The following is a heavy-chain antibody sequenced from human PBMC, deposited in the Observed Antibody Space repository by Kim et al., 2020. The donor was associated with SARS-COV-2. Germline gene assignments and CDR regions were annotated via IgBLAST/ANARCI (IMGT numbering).Heavy chain of an antibody. CDR2: INHSGST. CDR3: ARGRDYYDSSGYYLGRSPLDY. V-gene: IGHV4-34*01. Sequence: SETLSLTCAVYGGSFSGYYWSWIRQPPGKGLEWIGEINHSGSTNYNPSLKSRVTISVDTSKNQFSLKLSSVTAADTAVYYCARGRDYYDSSGYYLGRSPLDYWGQGTLVTVSS. CDR1: GGSFSGYY. D-gene: IGHD3-22*01. J-gene: IGHJ4*02.